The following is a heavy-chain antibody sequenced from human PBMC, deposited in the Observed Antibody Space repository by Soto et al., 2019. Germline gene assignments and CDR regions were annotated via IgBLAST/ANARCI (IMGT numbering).Heavy chain of an antibody. D-gene: IGHD6-19*01. CDR3: AVLAVAGTRIDY. V-gene: IGHV1-8*01. J-gene: IGHJ4*02. CDR2: MNPNSGNT. Sequence: ASVKVSCKASGYTFTSYDIIWVRQATGQGLEWMGWMNPNSGNTGYAQKFQGRVTMARNTSISAAYMELSSLRSEDTAVYYCAVLAVAGTRIDYWGQGTLVTVSS. CDR1: GYTFTSYD.